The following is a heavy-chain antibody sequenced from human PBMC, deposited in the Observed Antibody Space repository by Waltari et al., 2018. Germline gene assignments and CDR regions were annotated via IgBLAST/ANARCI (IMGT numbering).Heavy chain of an antibody. J-gene: IGHJ4*02. CDR1: GFTVSSNS. CDR2: IYSGGST. D-gene: IGHD6-6*01. Sequence: EVQLVETGGGLIQPGGSLRLSCAASGFTVSSNSMSWVRQAPGKGLEWVSVIYSGGSTYYADSVKGRFTISRDNSKNTLYLQMNSLRAEDTAVYYCATGIAARESPHFDYWGQGTLVTVSS. V-gene: IGHV3-53*02. CDR3: ATGIAARESPHFDY.